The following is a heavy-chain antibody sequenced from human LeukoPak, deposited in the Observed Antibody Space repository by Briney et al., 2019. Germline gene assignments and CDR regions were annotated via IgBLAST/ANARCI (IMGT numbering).Heavy chain of an antibody. V-gene: IGHV4-39*01. D-gene: IGHD3-10*01. CDR3: ARATIGYYYGSGSPNWFDP. Sequence: SETLSLTCTVSGGSISSSICYWGWIRQPPGKGLEWIGSMSYSGSTYYNPSLKSRVTISVDTSKNQFSLQLNSVTPEDTAVYYCARATIGYYYGSGSPNWFDPWGQGTLVTVSS. CDR2: MSYSGST. CDR1: GGSISSSICY. J-gene: IGHJ5*02.